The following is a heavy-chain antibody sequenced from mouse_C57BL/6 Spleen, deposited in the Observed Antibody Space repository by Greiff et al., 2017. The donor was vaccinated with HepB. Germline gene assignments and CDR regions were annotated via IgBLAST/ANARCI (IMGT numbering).Heavy chain of an antibody. CDR1: GYTFTSYW. Sequence: QVQLQQPGAELVRPGSSVKLSCKASGYTFTSYWMHWVKQSPIQGLEWIGNIDPSDSETHYNQKFKNKATLTVDKSSSTAYMQLSSHTSEDSAVYYCARDGYYGFAYWGQGTLVTVSA. CDR3: ARDGYYGFAY. V-gene: IGHV1-52*01. CDR2: IDPSDSET. J-gene: IGHJ3*01. D-gene: IGHD2-3*01.